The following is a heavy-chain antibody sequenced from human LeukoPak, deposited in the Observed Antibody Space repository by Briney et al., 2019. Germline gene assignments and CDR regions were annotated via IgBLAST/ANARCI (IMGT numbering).Heavy chain of an antibody. Sequence: GGSLRLSCAASGFTFSSYAMTWMRQAPGKGLEWVSTISGSGGTTYYADSVKGRFTISRDNSKNTLYLQMNSLRADDTAVYYCAKGKNGAGYSNWFDPWGEGTLVTVSS. CDR2: ISGSGGTT. D-gene: IGHD3-9*01. J-gene: IGHJ5*02. CDR3: AKGKNGAGYSNWFDP. V-gene: IGHV3-23*01. CDR1: GFTFSSYA.